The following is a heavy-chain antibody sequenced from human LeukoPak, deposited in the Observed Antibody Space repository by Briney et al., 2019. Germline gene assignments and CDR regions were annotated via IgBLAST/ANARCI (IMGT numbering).Heavy chain of an antibody. Sequence: GGSLTLSCAASEFIVSSNYMSWVRQAPGKGLESVSVMYSGGSTYYADSVKGRFTISRDNSKDTVYLQMNSQRAEDTAVYYCARARGYGVTGGMDVWGQGTTVTVAS. J-gene: IGHJ6*02. CDR1: EFIVSSNY. CDR2: MYSGGST. CDR3: ARARGYGVTGGMDV. D-gene: IGHD6-25*01. V-gene: IGHV3-53*01.